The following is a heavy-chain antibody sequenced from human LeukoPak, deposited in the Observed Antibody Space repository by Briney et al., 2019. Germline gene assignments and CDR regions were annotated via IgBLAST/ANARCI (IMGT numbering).Heavy chain of an antibody. J-gene: IGHJ4*02. D-gene: IGHD3-16*02. CDR3: ARVIHLGELSLYGY. Sequence: GESLKISCKASGYIFSTYWITWVRQMPGKGLEWMGRIDPSDSYTNYSPSFQGHVTISADKSISTAYLQWSSLKASDTAMYYCARVIHLGELSLYGYWGQGTLVTVSS. CDR1: GYIFSTYW. CDR2: IDPSDSYT. V-gene: IGHV5-10-1*01.